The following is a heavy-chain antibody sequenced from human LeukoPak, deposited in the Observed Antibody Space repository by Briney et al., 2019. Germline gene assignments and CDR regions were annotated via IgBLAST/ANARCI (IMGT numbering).Heavy chain of an antibody. CDR1: GGSISSGDYY. CDR2: IYYSGST. D-gene: IGHD3-10*01. V-gene: IGHV4-30-4*08. Sequence: SETLSLTCTVSGGSISSGDYYWSWIRQPPGKGLEWIGYIYYSGSTYYNPSLKRRVTISVDTSKNQFSLKLSSVTAADTAVYYCARGMVRGAKPLDYWGQGTLVTVSS. CDR3: ARGMVRGAKPLDY. J-gene: IGHJ4*02.